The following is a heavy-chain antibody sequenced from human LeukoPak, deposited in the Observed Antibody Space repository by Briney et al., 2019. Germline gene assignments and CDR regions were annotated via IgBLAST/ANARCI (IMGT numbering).Heavy chain of an antibody. V-gene: IGHV3-7*01. Sequence: GGSLRLSCAVSGFTFSAYWMSWVRQAPGKGLEWVANIKQDGSEKYYVDSVKGRFTISRDNAKNSLYLQMNSLRAEDTAVYYCARDERRSEFDYWGQGTLVTVSS. CDR1: GFTFSAYW. J-gene: IGHJ4*02. CDR3: ARDERRSEFDY. CDR2: IKQDGSEK.